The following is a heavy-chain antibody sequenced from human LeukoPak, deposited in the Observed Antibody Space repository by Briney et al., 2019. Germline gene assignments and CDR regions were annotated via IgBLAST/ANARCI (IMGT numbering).Heavy chain of an antibody. CDR3: ARVRQVGSGLYPNSILYYFDY. CDR2: IYTSGST. CDR1: GDSLSSYY. D-gene: IGHD3-10*01. V-gene: IGHV4-4*07. Sequence: SETLSLTCTVSGDSLSSYYWSWIRQPAGKGLEWIGRIYTSGSTNYNPSLKSRVTMSVDTSKNQFSLKLSSVTAADTAVYYCARVRQVGSGLYPNSILYYFDYWGQGTLVTVSS. J-gene: IGHJ4*02.